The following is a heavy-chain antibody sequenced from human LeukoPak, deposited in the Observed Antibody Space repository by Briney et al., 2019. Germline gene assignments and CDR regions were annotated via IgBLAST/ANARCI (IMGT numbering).Heavy chain of an antibody. J-gene: IGHJ6*04. V-gene: IGHV5-10-1*01. CDR3: ARHFSQLLWFGELGYGMDV. CDR1: GYSFTSYW. Sequence: GESLKISCKGSGYSFTSYWISWVGQMPGKGLEWMERIDPSDSYTNYSPSFQGHVTISADKSISTAYLQWSSLKASDTAMYYCARHFSQLLWFGELGYGMDVWGKGTTVTVSS. CDR2: IDPSDSYT. D-gene: IGHD3-10*01.